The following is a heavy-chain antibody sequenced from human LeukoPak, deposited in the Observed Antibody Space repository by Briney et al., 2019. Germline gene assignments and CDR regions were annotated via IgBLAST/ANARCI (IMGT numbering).Heavy chain of an antibody. CDR3: AKDGSGSYYTWLHYYYYYGMDA. Sequence: GGSLRLSCAASGFTFSSYGMHWVRQAPGKGLEWVAVISYDGSNKYYADSVKGRFTISRDNSKNTLYLQMNSLRAEDTAVYYCAKDGSGSYYTWLHYYYYYGMDAWGQGTTVTVSS. J-gene: IGHJ6*02. CDR1: GFTFSSYG. D-gene: IGHD3-10*01. V-gene: IGHV3-30*18. CDR2: ISYDGSNK.